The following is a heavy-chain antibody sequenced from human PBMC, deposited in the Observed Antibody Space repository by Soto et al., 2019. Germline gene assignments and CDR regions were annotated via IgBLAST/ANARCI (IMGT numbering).Heavy chain of an antibody. V-gene: IGHV3-30*18. Sequence: PGGSLRLSCAASGFTLRSYGMHWVRQAPGKGLEWVAVISYDGSNKYYADSVKGRFTISRDNSKNTLYLQMNSLRAEDTAVYYCAKEPGRIQLSNWFDPWGQGTLVTVSS. J-gene: IGHJ5*02. CDR2: ISYDGSNK. CDR1: GFTLRSYG. D-gene: IGHD5-18*01. CDR3: AKEPGRIQLSNWFDP.